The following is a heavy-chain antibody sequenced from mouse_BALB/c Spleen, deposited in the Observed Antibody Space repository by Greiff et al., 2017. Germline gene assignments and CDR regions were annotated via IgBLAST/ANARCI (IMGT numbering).Heavy chain of an antibody. J-gene: IGHJ1*01. V-gene: IGHV5-6-5*01. CDR2: ISSGGST. CDR3: ARGSRYGSSYWYFDV. CDR1: GFTFSSYA. D-gene: IGHD1-1*01. Sequence: DVKVEESGGGLVKPGGSLKLSCAASGFTFSSYAMSWVRQTPEKRLEWVASISSGGSTYYPDSVKGRFTISRDNARNILYLQMSSLRSEDTAMYYCARGSRYGSSYWYFDVWGAGTTVTVSS.